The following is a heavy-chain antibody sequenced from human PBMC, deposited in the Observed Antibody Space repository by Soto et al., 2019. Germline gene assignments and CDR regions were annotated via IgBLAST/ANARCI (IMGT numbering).Heavy chain of an antibody. CDR2: IYYDESDK. Sequence: QVQLVESGGGVIQPGRSLRLSCAASGFYLSSSGMHWVRQAPGKGLEWVAVIYYDESDKVYSDSVRGRFTVSKDDSKNTLYVQMTSLRAEDTAMYFCARSRDGYNHGLNSWGQGTLVTVSS. V-gene: IGHV3-33*01. CDR3: ARSRDGYNHGLNS. CDR1: GFYLSSSG. J-gene: IGHJ4*02. D-gene: IGHD5-12*01.